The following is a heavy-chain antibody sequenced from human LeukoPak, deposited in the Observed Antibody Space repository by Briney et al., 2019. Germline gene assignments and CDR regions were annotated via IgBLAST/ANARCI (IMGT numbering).Heavy chain of an antibody. J-gene: IGHJ6*03. CDR3: ARDLGYSSGWNGYYYYYYMDV. V-gene: IGHV4-39*07. D-gene: IGHD6-19*01. CDR1: GGSISSSSYY. CDR2: IYYSGST. Sequence: PETLSLTCTVSGGSISSSSYYWGWIRQPPGKGLEWIGSIYYSGSTYYNPSLKSRVAISVDTSKNQFSLKLSSVTAADTAVYYCARDLGYSSGWNGYYYYYYMDVWGKGTTVTVSS.